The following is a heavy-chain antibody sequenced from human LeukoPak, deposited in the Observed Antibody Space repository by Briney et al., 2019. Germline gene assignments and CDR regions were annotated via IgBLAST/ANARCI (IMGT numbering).Heavy chain of an antibody. CDR1: GGTFSSYA. Sequence: ASVKVSCKASGGTFSSYAISWVRQALGQGLEWMGRIIPILGIANYAQKFQGRVTITADKSTSTAYMELSSLRSEDTAVYYCARVVVGATSGFDYWGQGTLVTVSS. D-gene: IGHD1-26*01. CDR3: ARVVVGATSGFDY. CDR2: IIPILGIA. V-gene: IGHV1-69*04. J-gene: IGHJ4*02.